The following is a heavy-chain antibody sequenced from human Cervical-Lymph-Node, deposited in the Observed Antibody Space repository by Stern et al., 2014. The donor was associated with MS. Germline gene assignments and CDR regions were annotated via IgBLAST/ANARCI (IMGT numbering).Heavy chain of an antibody. V-gene: IGHV4-59*01. CDR1: GGSISSYY. D-gene: IGHD3-10*01. CDR3: ARLYYGSGSSLFP. J-gene: IGHJ4*02. CDR2: IYYTGST. Sequence: VQLLESGPGLVKPSETLSLTCTVSGGSISSYYWSWIRQPPGKGLEWIGYIYYTGSTNYNPSLKSRVTISVDTSKNQFSLKLSSVTAADTAVYYCARLYYGSGSSLFPWGQGTLVTVSS.